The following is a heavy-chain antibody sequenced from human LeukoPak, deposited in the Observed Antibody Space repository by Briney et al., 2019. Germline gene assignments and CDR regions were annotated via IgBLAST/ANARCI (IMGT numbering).Heavy chain of an antibody. J-gene: IGHJ4*02. CDR1: GFTFSTYW. CDR2: ISTDGSVT. D-gene: IGHD3-10*01. CDR3: ARIGGSGSYSGHYFDH. V-gene: IGHV3-74*01. Sequence: GGSLRLSCSASGFTFSTYWMHWVRRAPGKGLVWVSRISTDGSVTSYADSVKGRFTISRDNAKNTMYLQMNSLRAEDTAVYYCARIGGSGSYSGHYFDHWGQGTLVTVSS.